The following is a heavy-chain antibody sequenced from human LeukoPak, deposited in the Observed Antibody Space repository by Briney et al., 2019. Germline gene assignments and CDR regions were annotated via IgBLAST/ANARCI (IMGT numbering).Heavy chain of an antibody. CDR2: LSGSGYNT. CDR1: GFTFSSHA. V-gene: IGHV3-23*01. CDR3: AKDPYGTRYFDF. D-gene: IGHD2-2*01. J-gene: IGHJ4*02. Sequence: GGSLRLSCAASGFTFSSHALSWVRQAPGKGLEWVSSLSGSGYNTYYADSVKGRFTISRDNSKNTVYLQMNSLRAEDTAVYYCAKDPYGTRYFDFWGQGTLVTVSS.